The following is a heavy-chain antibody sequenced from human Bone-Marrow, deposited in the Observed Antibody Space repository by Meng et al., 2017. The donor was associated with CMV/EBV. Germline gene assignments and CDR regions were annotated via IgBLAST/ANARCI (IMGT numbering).Heavy chain of an antibody. CDR1: GFTFSSYA. J-gene: IGHJ6*02. Sequence: GESLKISCAASGFTFSSYAMSWVRQAPGKGLEWVSSISSSSSYIYYADSVKGRFTISRDNAKNSLYLQMNSLRAEDTAVYYCARDLYDSSSSYYYYYYYGMDVCGQTTTVAASS. V-gene: IGHV3-21*01. CDR3: ARDLYDSSSSYYYYYYYGMDV. CDR2: ISSSSSYI. D-gene: IGHD6-13*01.